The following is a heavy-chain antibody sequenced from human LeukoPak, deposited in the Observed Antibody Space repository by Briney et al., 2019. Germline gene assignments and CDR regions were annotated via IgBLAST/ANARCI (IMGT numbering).Heavy chain of an antibody. CDR1: GYTFTDYY. CDR3: ARAYVVVVAAFGAFDI. V-gene: IGHV1-2*02. CDR2: INPHSGGT. J-gene: IGHJ3*02. Sequence: GASVKVSCKASGYTFTDYYMHWVRQAPGQGLEWMGWINPHSGGTDHAQKFQGRVTMTRDTSISTAYMELSRLRSDDTAVYYCARAYVVVVAAFGAFDIWGQGTMVTVSS. D-gene: IGHD2-15*01.